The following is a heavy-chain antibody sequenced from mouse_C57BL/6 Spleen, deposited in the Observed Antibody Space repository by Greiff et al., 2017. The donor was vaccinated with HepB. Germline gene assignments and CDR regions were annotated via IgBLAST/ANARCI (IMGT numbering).Heavy chain of an antibody. J-gene: IGHJ2*01. D-gene: IGHD3-2*02. V-gene: IGHV7-3*01. CDR1: GFTFTDYY. CDR3: ARPSDSSGYDFDY. Sequence: DVHLVESGGGLVQPGGSLSLSCAASGFTFTDYYMSWVRQPPGKALEWLGFIRNKANGYTTEYSASVKGRFTISRDNSQSILYLQMNALRAEDSATYYCARPSDSSGYDFDYWGQGTTLTVSS. CDR2: IRNKANGYTT.